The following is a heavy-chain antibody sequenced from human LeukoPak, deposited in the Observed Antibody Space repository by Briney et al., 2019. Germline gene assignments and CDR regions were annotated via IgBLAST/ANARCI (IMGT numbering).Heavy chain of an antibody. CDR1: GGSISSYY. D-gene: IGHD3-3*01. V-gene: IGHV4-59*01. Sequence: SEALSLTCTVSGGSISSYYWSWIRQPPGKGLEWIGYIYYSGSTNYNPSLKSRVTISVDTSKNQFSLKLSSVTAADTAVYYCARGDFWSGYPGGFYYYYGMDVWGQGTTVTVSS. J-gene: IGHJ6*02. CDR3: ARGDFWSGYPGGFYYYYGMDV. CDR2: IYYSGST.